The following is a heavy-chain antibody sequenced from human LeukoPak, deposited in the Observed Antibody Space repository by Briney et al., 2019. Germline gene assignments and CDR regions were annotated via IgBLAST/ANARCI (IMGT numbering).Heavy chain of an antibody. CDR3: AKDIKGGYWYCDL. CDR1: GFTFSSYA. J-gene: IGHJ2*01. V-gene: IGHV3-23*01. CDR2: ISSSGENS. D-gene: IGHD3-16*01. Sequence: TGGSLRLSCAASGFTFSSYAMSWARQAPGKGLEWVSVISSSGENSYYADSVTGRFSISRDNSKNTLYLQMNSLRAEDTAVYYCAKDIKGGYWYCDLWGRGTLVAVSS.